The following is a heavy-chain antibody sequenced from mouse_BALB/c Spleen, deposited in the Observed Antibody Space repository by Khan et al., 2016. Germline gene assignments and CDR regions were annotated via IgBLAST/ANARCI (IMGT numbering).Heavy chain of an antibody. CDR2: ISYDGSN. J-gene: IGHJ4*01. CDR1: GYSITSGYY. D-gene: IGHD1-2*01. CDR3: GTLRRVYDMDY. V-gene: IGHV3-6*02. Sequence: EVKLLESGPGLVKPSQSLSLTCSVTGYSITSGYYWNWLRQFPGNKLEWMGYISYDGSNNYNPSLKNRISITRDTSKNQFFLKLNSVTSENTTTCCCGTLRRVYDMDYWGQGTSVTVSS.